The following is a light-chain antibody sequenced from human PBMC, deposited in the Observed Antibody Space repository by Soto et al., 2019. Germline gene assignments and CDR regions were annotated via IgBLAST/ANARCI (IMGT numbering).Light chain of an antibody. CDR1: QSVSSSY. CDR2: GAS. V-gene: IGKV3-20*01. Sequence: EIVLTQSPGTLSLSPGERATLSCRASQSVSSSYLAWCQQKPGQAPRLLIYGASSRATGIPDRFSGSGSGTDFTRTTSRLELEDFAAYYCQQYGSSRTFGQGTKVEIK. J-gene: IGKJ1*01. CDR3: QQYGSSRT.